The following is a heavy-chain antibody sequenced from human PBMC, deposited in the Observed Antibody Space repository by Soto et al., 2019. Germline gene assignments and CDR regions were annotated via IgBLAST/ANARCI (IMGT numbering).Heavy chain of an antibody. CDR3: ARNLCSSTSCYGLVAVAGVLGGFDY. D-gene: IGHD2-2*01. CDR2: INAGNGNT. Sequence: ASVKVSCKASGYTFTSYAMHWVRQAPGQRLEWMGWINAGNGNTKYSQKFQGRVTITRDTSASTAYMELSSLRSEDTAVYYCARNLCSSTSCYGLVAVAGVLGGFDYWGQGTLVTVSS. CDR1: GYTFTSYA. V-gene: IGHV1-3*01. J-gene: IGHJ4*02.